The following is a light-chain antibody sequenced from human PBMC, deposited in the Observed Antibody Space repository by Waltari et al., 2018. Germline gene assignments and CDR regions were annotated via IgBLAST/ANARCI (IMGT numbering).Light chain of an antibody. CDR1: ALPKQY. Sequence: SHELTQPPSVSVSPGQTARIPCSGDALPKQYAYWYQPKAGQAPVLLTYKDTERPSGIPERFSGSSSGTTVTLTISGVQAEDEADYYCQSADTDASVFFGGGTKLTVL. V-gene: IGLV3-25*03. J-gene: IGLJ2*01. CDR3: QSADTDASVF. CDR2: KDT.